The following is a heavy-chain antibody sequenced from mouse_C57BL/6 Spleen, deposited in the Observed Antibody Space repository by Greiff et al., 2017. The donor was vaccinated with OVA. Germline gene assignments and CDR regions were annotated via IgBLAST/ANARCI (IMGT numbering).Heavy chain of an antibody. D-gene: IGHD3-2*02. CDR2: IYPGSGST. CDR3: ARSPTAQATSFDY. V-gene: IGHV1-55*01. Sequence: LQESGAELVKPGASVKMSCKASGYTFTSYWITWVKQRPGQGLEWIGDIYPGSGSTNYNEKFKSKATLTVDTSSSTAYMQLSSLTSEDSAVYYCARSPTAQATSFDYWGQGTTLTVSS. CDR1: GYTFTSYW. J-gene: IGHJ2*01.